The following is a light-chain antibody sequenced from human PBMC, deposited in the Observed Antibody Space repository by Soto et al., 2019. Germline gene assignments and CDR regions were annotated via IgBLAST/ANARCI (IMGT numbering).Light chain of an antibody. CDR2: GAS. J-gene: IGKJ2*01. CDR1: QSVSSN. CDR3: QQYNNWPYT. V-gene: IGKV3-15*01. Sequence: EIVMTQSPATLSVSPGERATLSCRASQSVSSNLAWYQQKPGQAPRLLIYGASTRATGIPARFSGSGSGTEFTLTISSLQSGDFAVYYSQQYNNWPYTFGHGTNLEIK.